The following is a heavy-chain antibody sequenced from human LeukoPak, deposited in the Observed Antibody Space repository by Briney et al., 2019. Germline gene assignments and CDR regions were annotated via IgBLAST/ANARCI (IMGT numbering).Heavy chain of an antibody. CDR3: AREPYYGSGAHFDY. J-gene: IGHJ4*02. V-gene: IGHV3-48*01. CDR1: GFTFSSYS. CDR2: ISSSSSTI. Sequence: GGSLRLSCAASGFTFSSYSMNWVRQAPGKGLEWVSYISSSSSTIYYADSVKGRFTISRDNAKSSLYLQMNSLRAEDTAVYYCAREPYYGSGAHFDYWGQGTLVTVSS. D-gene: IGHD3-10*01.